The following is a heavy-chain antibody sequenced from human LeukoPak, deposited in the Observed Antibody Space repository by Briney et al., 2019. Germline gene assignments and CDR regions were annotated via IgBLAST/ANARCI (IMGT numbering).Heavy chain of an antibody. CDR3: ARVTLWFGPIDY. D-gene: IGHD3-10*01. CDR2: INPNSGST. CDR1: GYTFTGYY. V-gene: IGHV1-2*02. Sequence: ASVKVSCKASGYTFTGYYMHWVRQAPGQGLEWMGWINPNSGSTNYAQKFQGRVTMTRDTSISTAYMELSRLRSDDTAVYYCARVTLWFGPIDYWGQGTLVTVSS. J-gene: IGHJ4*02.